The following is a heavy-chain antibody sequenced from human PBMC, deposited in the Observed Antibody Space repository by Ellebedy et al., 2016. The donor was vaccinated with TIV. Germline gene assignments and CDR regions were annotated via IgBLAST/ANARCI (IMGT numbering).Heavy chain of an antibody. Sequence: ASVKVSXKASGYRFSVNHMYWMRQAPGQGLEWMAWINPDSGDTHYAQRFQGRVTLTRDTSISTAYMEVSRLTSDDTAIYYCARCRGMVAAVADFDYWGQGTLVTVSS. CDR1: GYRFSVNH. CDR3: ARCRGMVAAVADFDY. D-gene: IGHD6-25*01. J-gene: IGHJ4*02. CDR2: INPDSGDT. V-gene: IGHV1-2*02.